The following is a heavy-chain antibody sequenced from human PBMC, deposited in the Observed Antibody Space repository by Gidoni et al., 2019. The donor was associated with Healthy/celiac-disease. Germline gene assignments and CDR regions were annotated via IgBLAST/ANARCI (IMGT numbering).Heavy chain of an antibody. CDR1: GRSISSGSSY. D-gene: IGHD6-19*01. J-gene: IGHJ5*02. V-gene: IGHV4-61*02. Sequence: QVHLQESCPLLVLPSQTPSLTCSVSGRSISSGSSYWRWFRQPAGKGLEWIGRIYTSGSTNYNPSLKSRVTISVDTSKNQFALKVSAVTAADTAVYYGARASRWLVRAWGKGTLGTVSS. CDR2: IYTSGST. CDR3: ARASRWLVRA.